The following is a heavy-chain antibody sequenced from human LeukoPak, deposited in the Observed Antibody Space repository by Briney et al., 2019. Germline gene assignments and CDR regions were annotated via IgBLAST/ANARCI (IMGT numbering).Heavy chain of an antibody. CDR2: IYYSGST. CDR1: GGSISSYY. Sequence: SETLSLTCTVSGGSISSYYWSWIRQPPGKGLEWIGYIYYSGSTNYNPSLKSRVTISVDTSKNQFSLKLSSVPAADTAVYYCARGGIGEYQLITTAFDPWGQGTLVTVSS. CDR3: ARGGIGEYQLITTAFDP. J-gene: IGHJ5*02. V-gene: IGHV4-59*01. D-gene: IGHD2-2*01.